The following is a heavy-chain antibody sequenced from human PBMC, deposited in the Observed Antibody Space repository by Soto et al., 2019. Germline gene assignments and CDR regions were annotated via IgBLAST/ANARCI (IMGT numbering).Heavy chain of an antibody. Sequence: SETLSLTGAVSGGSISSGGYSWSWIRQPPGKGLEWIGYIYHIGSTYYNPSLKSRVTISVDRSKNQFSLKLSSVTAADTAVYYCAGGRGSTRHQLVRNLDYCGQGTLVTFSS. CDR1: GGSISSGGYS. J-gene: IGHJ4*02. V-gene: IGHV4-30-2*01. CDR3: AGGRGSTRHQLVRNLDY. D-gene: IGHD6-13*01. CDR2: IYHIGST.